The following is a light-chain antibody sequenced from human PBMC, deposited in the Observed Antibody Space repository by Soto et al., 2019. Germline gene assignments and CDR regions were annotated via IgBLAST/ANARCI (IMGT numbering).Light chain of an antibody. CDR1: QSVSSY. CDR3: QQRSSWPLT. J-gene: IGKJ4*01. Sequence: EIVLTQSPATLSLSPGERATLSCRASQSVSSYLAWYQQKPGQAPRLLIYDASNRATGIPARFSGGGSGTDFTLTISSLEPEDFAVYYCQQRSSWPLTFGGGTKVEIK. CDR2: DAS. V-gene: IGKV3-11*01.